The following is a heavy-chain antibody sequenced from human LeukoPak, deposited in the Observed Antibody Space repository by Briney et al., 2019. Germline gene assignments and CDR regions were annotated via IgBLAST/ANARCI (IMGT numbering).Heavy chain of an antibody. J-gene: IGHJ3*02. Sequence: GESLKISCKGSGYSFTSYWIGWVHQMPGKGLEWMGIIYPGDSDTRYSPSLQGQVTISADKSISTAYLQWSSLKASDTAMYYCARQITMIVVALPHDAFDIWGRGTMVTVSS. CDR2: IYPGDSDT. CDR3: ARQITMIVVALPHDAFDI. CDR1: GYSFTSYW. V-gene: IGHV5-51*07. D-gene: IGHD3-22*01.